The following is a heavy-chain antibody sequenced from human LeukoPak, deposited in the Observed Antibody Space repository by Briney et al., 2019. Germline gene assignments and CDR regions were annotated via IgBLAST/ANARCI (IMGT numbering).Heavy chain of an antibody. V-gene: IGHV4-59*11. J-gene: IGHJ4*02. CDR3: ATLYSTYDSLDFDY. D-gene: IGHD5-12*01. Sequence: PSETLSLTCTVSGGSIRSHYWSWIRQPPGKGLEWIGYIYYSGSTNYNPSLKSRVTISIDTSRNQFSLKLSSVTAADTAVYYCATLYSTYDSLDFDYWGQGALVTVSS. CDR1: GGSIRSHY. CDR2: IYYSGST.